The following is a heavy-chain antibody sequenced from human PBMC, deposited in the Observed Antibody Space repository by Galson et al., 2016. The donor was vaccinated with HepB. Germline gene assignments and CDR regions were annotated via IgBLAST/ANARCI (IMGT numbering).Heavy chain of an antibody. CDR1: GFTFSSYA. D-gene: IGHD4-17*01. J-gene: IGHJ4*02. CDR3: AKEGSTVTTPYVTY. CDR2: ISGSGGST. V-gene: IGHV3-23*01. Sequence: SLRLSCAASGFTFSSYAISWVRQAPGKGLEWVSAISGSGGSTYYAESVKGRFTISRDNPKNTLYLQMNSLRAEDTAVYYGAKEGSTVTTPYVTYWGQGTLVTVSS.